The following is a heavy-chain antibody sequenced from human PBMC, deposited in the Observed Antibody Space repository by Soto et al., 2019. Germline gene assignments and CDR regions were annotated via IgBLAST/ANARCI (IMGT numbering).Heavy chain of an antibody. CDR1: GFTFSSYA. CDR3: ARARWELDDAFDI. J-gene: IGHJ3*02. Sequence: QVQLVESGGGVVQPGRSLRLSCAASGFTFSSYARHWVRQAPGKGLEWVAVISYDGSNKYYADSVKGRFTISRDNSKNTLYLQMNRLRAEDTAVYYCARARWELDDAFDIWGQGTMVTVSS. D-gene: IGHD1-26*01. V-gene: IGHV3-30-3*01. CDR2: ISYDGSNK.